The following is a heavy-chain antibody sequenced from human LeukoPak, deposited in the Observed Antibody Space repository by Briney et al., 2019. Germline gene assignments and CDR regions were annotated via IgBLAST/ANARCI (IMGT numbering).Heavy chain of an antibody. Sequence: SETLSLTCTVSGGSISSYYWSWIRQPPGKGLEWIGYIYYSGSTNYNPSLKSRVTISVDTSKNHFSLEVTSVTAADTAVYFCARNTSSSPWFDPWGQGTLVTVSS. CDR2: IYYSGST. CDR3: ARNTSSSPWFDP. CDR1: GGSISSYY. D-gene: IGHD6-6*01. J-gene: IGHJ5*02. V-gene: IGHV4-59*01.